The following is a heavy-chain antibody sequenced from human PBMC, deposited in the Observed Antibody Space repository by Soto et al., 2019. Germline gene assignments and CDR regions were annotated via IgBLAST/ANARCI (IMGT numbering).Heavy chain of an antibody. V-gene: IGHV3-30*03. Sequence: GGSLRLSCAASGFTFSNYGMHWVRQAPGKGLEWVALISYDGSNKYYADSVKGRFTISRDNSKNTLYLQMNSLRAEDTAVYFATAESYSGLDVWGQGTMVTVSS. CDR2: ISYDGSNK. D-gene: IGHD2-21*02. CDR3: TAESYSGLDV. J-gene: IGHJ6*02. CDR1: GFTFSNYG.